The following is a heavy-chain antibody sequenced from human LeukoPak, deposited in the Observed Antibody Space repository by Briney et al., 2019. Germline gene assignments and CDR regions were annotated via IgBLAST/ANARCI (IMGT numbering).Heavy chain of an antibody. D-gene: IGHD3-10*01. CDR3: ARFKVWFGEFHYYYGMDV. V-gene: IGHV1-18*01. J-gene: IGHJ6*02. Sequence: ASVKVSCKASGYTFTSYGISWVRQAPGQGLEWMGWISAYNGNTNYARKLQGRVTMTTDTSTSTAYMELRSLRSDDTAVYYCARFKVWFGEFHYYYGMDVWGQGTTVTVSS. CDR1: GYTFTSYG. CDR2: ISAYNGNT.